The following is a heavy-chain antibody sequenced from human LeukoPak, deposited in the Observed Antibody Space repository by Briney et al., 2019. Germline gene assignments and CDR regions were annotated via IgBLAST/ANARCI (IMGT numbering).Heavy chain of an antibody. CDR3: AKTSYGIVVVPADIS. D-gene: IGHD2-2*01. J-gene: IGHJ4*02. V-gene: IGHV3-23*01. CDR1: GFTFSSYS. CDR2: ISGSGGST. Sequence: PGGSLRLSCAASGFTFSSYSMGWVRQAPGKGLEWVSAISGSGGSTYYEDSVKGRFTISRDNSKNTLYLQMNSLRAEDTAVYYCAKTSYGIVVVPADISWGQGTLVTVSS.